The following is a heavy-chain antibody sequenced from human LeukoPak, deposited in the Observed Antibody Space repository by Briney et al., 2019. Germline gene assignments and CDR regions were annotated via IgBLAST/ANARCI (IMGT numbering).Heavy chain of an antibody. D-gene: IGHD5-18*01. J-gene: IGHJ5*02. CDR1: GGSISSGSYY. V-gene: IGHV4-61*02. Sequence: SQTLPLTCTVSGGSISSGSYYWSWIRQPAGKGLEWIGRIYTSGSTNYNPSLKSRVTISVDTSKNQFSLKLSSVTAADTAVYYCARVVTGEANWFDPWGQGTLVTVSS. CDR3: ARVVTGEANWFDP. CDR2: IYTSGST.